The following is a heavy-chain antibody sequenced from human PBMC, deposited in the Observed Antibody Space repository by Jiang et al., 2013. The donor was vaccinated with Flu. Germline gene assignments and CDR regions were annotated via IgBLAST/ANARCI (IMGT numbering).Heavy chain of an antibody. V-gene: IGHV1-69*04. CDR3: ARDRRIHLWTELDY. J-gene: IGHJ4*02. CDR2: IIPILGIP. D-gene: IGHD5-18*01. CDR1: GGTFSNYA. Sequence: GAEVKKPGSSVKVSCKASGGTFSNYAISWVRQAPGQGLEWMGRIIPILGIPNYAQKFQGKVTITADKSTSTAYMELGSLRSEDTAVYYCARDRRIHLWTELDYWGQGTLVTVSS.